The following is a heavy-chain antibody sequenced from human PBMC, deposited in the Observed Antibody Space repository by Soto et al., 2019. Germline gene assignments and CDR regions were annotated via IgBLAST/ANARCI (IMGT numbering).Heavy chain of an antibody. D-gene: IGHD4-17*01. J-gene: IGHJ4*02. Sequence: QVQLVQSGAEVKKPGASVKVSCKASGYTFTSHDINWVRQATGQGLEGMGWMNTYSGNTGYAQKFQGRVTMTTNTSISTAYMKLSSQRSEDTAVYYCARWDYGVYARFDFWGQGTLVTVSS. CDR1: GYTFTSHD. V-gene: IGHV1-8*01. CDR2: MNTYSGNT. CDR3: ARWDYGVYARFDF.